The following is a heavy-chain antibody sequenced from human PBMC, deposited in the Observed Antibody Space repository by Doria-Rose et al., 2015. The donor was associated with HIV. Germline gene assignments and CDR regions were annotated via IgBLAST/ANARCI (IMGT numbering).Heavy chain of an antibody. V-gene: IGHV1-2*02. CDR2: INPNSGAT. J-gene: IGHJ4*02. CDR3: TRARAVASFDY. CDR1: GYTFIAYY. D-gene: IGHD2-15*01. Sequence: GASVKVSCKASGYTFIAYYMNRVRQAPGQGPEWMGWINPNSGATKYAQKFQGRVTMTRDTSTSTAYMELSGLTSDDTAVYFCTRARAVASFDYWGQGALVTVSS.